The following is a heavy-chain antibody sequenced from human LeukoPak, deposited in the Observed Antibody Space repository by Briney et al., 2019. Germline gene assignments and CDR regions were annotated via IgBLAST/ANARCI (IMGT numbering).Heavy chain of an antibody. CDR2: VKQDGSEK. CDR1: GFTFSSYW. J-gene: IGHJ3*02. V-gene: IGHV3-7*03. CDR3: ARDCGILRIDCSDALDI. Sequence: GGSLRLSCAASGFTFSSYWMHWVRQAPGKGLEWVANVKQDGSEKYYVDSVKGRFSISRDNARNSLHLQMNSLRAEDTAVYYCARDCGILRIDCSDALDIWGQGTLVTVSS. D-gene: IGHD2-21*01.